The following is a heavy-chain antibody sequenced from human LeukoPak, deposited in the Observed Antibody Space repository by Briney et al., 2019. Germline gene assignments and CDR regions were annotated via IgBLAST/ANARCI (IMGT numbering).Heavy chain of an antibody. V-gene: IGHV4-34*01. J-gene: IGHJ4*02. Sequence: SETLSLTCAVYGGSFSGYYWSWTRQPPGKGLEWIGEINHSGSTNYNPSLKSRVTISVDTSKNQFSLKLSSVTAADTAVYYCASRKRQWLIVSSYYFDYWGQGTLVTVSS. D-gene: IGHD6-19*01. CDR1: GGSFSGYY. CDR2: INHSGST. CDR3: ASRKRQWLIVSSYYFDY.